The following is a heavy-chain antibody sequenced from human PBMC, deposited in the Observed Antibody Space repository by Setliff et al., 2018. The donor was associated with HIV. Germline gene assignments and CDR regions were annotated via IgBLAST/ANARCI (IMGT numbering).Heavy chain of an antibody. J-gene: IGHJ6*03. D-gene: IGHD5-12*01. CDR2: IDHSGST. CDR1: GGSFIDHK. CDR3: ARGQLVLRGTNFYYTDV. Sequence: SETLSLTCAVYGGSFIDHKWRWIRQSPGKGLEWIGDIDHSGSTNYNPSLKSRVTISVDTSTKRFSLRMKSVTAADTAAYYCARGQLVLRGTNFYYTDVWGKGTSVTVSS. V-gene: IGHV4-34*01.